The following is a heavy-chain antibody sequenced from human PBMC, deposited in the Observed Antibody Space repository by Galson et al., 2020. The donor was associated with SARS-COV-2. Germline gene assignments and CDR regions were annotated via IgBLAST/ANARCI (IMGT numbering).Heavy chain of an antibody. Sequence: SETLSLTCTVSGGSISSYYWSWIRQPPGKRLEWIGYIYYSGSTNYNPSLKSRVTISLDTSKNQFSLKLTSVTAADTAIYYCARLGYSGSWYLVDYWGQGTLVTVSS. CDR3: ARLGYSGSWYLVDY. V-gene: IGHV4-59*08. D-gene: IGHD6-13*01. CDR1: GGSISSYY. J-gene: IGHJ4*02. CDR2: IYYSGST.